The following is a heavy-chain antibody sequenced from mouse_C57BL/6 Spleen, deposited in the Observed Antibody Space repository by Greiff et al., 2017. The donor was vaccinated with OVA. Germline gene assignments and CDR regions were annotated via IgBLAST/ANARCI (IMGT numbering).Heavy chain of an antibody. D-gene: IGHD1-1*01. CDR1: GFTITDDY. V-gene: IGHV14-4*01. Sequence: VQLQQSGAELVRPGASVKLSCTASGFTITDDYMHWVKQRPEQGLEWLGWIDPENGDTEYATKFQGTATITADTSSNTTYLRLSSLTSEDTAVYYCTRYDGSSHLYYAMDYWGQGTSVTVSS. J-gene: IGHJ4*01. CDR2: IDPENGDT. CDR3: TRYDGSSHLYYAMDY.